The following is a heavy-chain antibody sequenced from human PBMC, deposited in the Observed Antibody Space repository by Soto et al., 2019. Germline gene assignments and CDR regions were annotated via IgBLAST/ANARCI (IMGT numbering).Heavy chain of an antibody. Sequence: GGSLRLSCVASGFTFSSYAMSWVRQAPGKGLEWVSAISGSGGSTYYADSVKGRFTISRDNSKNTLYLQMNSLRAEDTAVYYCAKDLITMIVVARNAFDIWGQGTMVTVSS. CDR2: ISGSGGST. J-gene: IGHJ3*02. D-gene: IGHD3-22*01. CDR1: GFTFSSYA. V-gene: IGHV3-23*01. CDR3: AKDLITMIVVARNAFDI.